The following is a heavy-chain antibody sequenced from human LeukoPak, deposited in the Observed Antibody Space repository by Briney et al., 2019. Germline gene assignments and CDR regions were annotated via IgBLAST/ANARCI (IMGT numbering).Heavy chain of an antibody. CDR2: INHSGST. V-gene: IGHV4-34*01. CDR1: GGSFSGYY. Sequence: PSETLSLTCAVYGGSFSGYYWSWIRQPPGKGLEWIGEINHSGSTNYNPSLKSRVTISVDTSKNQFSLKLSSVTAADTAVYYCARRGSSSFLTYNWFDPWGQGTLVTVSS. J-gene: IGHJ5*02. D-gene: IGHD6-6*01. CDR3: ARRGSSSFLTYNWFDP.